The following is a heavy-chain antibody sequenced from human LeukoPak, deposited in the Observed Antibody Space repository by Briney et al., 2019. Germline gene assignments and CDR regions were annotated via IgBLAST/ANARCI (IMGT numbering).Heavy chain of an antibody. Sequence: PGGSLRLSCVASGFNFNNYDFHWVRQAPGKGLEWVAFIKFHGHETFYADSVEGRFTFSRDNSRNTLYLQMNSLRAEDTAVYYCAKGKGVLGGGTFDYWGQGTLVTVSS. D-gene: IGHD3-16*01. J-gene: IGHJ4*02. CDR2: IKFHGHET. CDR3: AKGKGVLGGGTFDY. V-gene: IGHV3-30*02. CDR1: GFNFNNYD.